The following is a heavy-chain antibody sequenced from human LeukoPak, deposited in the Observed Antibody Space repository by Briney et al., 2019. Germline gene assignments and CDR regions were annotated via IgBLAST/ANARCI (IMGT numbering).Heavy chain of an antibody. J-gene: IGHJ3*02. V-gene: IGHV5-10-1*01. Sequence: GESLKISCKGSGYSFTSYWISWVRQMPGKGLEWMGRIDPSGSYTNYSPSFQGHVTISADKSISTAYLQWSSLKASDTAMYYCASLKYYYDSSGYYGGDAFDIWGQGTMVTVSS. D-gene: IGHD3-22*01. CDR1: GYSFTSYW. CDR3: ASLKYYYDSSGYYGGDAFDI. CDR2: IDPSGSYT.